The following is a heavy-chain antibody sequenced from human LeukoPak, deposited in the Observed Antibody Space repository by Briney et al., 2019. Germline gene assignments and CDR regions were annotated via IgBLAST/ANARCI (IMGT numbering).Heavy chain of an antibody. CDR2: IYYSGST. CDR1: GGSISSSTHY. Sequence: SETLSLTCTVSGGSISSSTHYWGWIRQPPGKGLEWIGSIYYSGSTYYNPSLKSRVTISVDTSKNQFSLKLSSVTAADTAVYYCAREVGYSSSWYPPVNYFDYWGQGTLVTVSS. CDR3: AREVGYSSSWYPPVNYFDY. V-gene: IGHV4-39*07. J-gene: IGHJ4*02. D-gene: IGHD6-13*01.